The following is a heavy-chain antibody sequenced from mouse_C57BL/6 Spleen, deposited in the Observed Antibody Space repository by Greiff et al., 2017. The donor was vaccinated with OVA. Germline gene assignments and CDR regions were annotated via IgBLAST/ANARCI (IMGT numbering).Heavy chain of an antibody. D-gene: IGHD1-1*01. CDR3: ARHGITTVVFDY. Sequence: VQLQQSGPELVKPGASVKISCKASGYSFTGYYMNWVKQSPEKSLEWIGEMNPSTGGTTYNQKFKAKATLTVDKSSSTAYMQLKSLTSEDSAVYYCARHGITTVVFDYWGQGTTLTVSS. CDR1: GYSFTGYY. J-gene: IGHJ2*01. V-gene: IGHV1-42*01. CDR2: MNPSTGGT.